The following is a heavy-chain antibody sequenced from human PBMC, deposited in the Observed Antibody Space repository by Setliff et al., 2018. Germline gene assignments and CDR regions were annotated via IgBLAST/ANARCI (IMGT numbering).Heavy chain of an antibody. Sequence: PSETLSLTCTVSGGSFTPYYWGWVRQSPGKGLEWIGSAYAGGGTYYNPSLQSRITISVDTSQNHFSLSLTSMTAADTAVYHCAAGIKLGIFDSWGQGVLVTVSS. D-gene: IGHD3-16*01. J-gene: IGHJ4*02. CDR2: AYAGGGT. CDR3: AAGIKLGIFDS. V-gene: IGHV4-39*07. CDR1: GGSFTPYY.